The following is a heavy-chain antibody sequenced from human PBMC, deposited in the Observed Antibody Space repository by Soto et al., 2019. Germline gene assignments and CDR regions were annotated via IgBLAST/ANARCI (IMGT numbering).Heavy chain of an antibody. J-gene: IGHJ6*02. CDR3: ARRCSVVDCPSSQYFYAMYG. V-gene: IGHV5-51*01. D-gene: IGHD2-15*01. CDR1: GYRFTNYW. Sequence: PGASLKISCKGSGYRFTNYWIAWVRQMPGKGLECMGIIYPGDSDTRYSPSFQGQVTISVDKSIGTAYLQWSSLKASDTAMYYCARRCSVVDCPSSQYFYAMYGCGHGSKVTV. CDR2: IYPGDSDT.